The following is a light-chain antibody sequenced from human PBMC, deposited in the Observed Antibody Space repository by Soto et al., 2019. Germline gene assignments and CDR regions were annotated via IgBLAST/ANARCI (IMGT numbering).Light chain of an antibody. Sequence: QSVLTQPPSVSAAPGQRVSISCSGGSSNIGKNSVSWYQQLPATAPKLLIYDDHQRPSGVPDRFSGSKSGTSASLAISGLQSEDEADYYCAAWDDSLNGHVVFGGGTKLTVL. CDR2: DDH. CDR3: AAWDDSLNGHVV. J-gene: IGLJ2*01. V-gene: IGLV1-44*01. CDR1: SSNIGKNS.